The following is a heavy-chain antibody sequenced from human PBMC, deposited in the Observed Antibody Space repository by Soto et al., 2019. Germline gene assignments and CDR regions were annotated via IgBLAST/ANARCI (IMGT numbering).Heavy chain of an antibody. CDR2: IVVGSGNT. CDR3: AADRGYSSGWYRDYYYYGMDV. J-gene: IGHJ6*02. V-gene: IGHV1-58*01. Sequence: SVKVSCKASGFTFTSSAVQWVRQARGQRREWIGWIVVGSGNTNYAQKFQERVTITRDMSTSTAYMELSSLRSEDTAVYYCAADRGYSSGWYRDYYYYGMDVRGQGXTVTVSS. D-gene: IGHD6-19*01. CDR1: GFTFTSSA.